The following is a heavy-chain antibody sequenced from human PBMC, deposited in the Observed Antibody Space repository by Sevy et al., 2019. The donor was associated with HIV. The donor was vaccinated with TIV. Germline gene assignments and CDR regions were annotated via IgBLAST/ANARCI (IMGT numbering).Heavy chain of an antibody. Sequence: GGSLRLSCAASGFTLSSYDMHWVRQAPGKGLEWVAVISHDGSNKYYADSVKGRFTISRDNSKNTLYLQMNSLRAEDTDVYYCAKDQLPPYYYDSSGYVSDYFDYWGQGALVTVSS. CDR2: ISHDGSNK. CDR3: AKDQLPPYYYDSSGYVSDYFDY. CDR1: GFTLSSYD. V-gene: IGHV3-30*18. J-gene: IGHJ4*02. D-gene: IGHD3-22*01.